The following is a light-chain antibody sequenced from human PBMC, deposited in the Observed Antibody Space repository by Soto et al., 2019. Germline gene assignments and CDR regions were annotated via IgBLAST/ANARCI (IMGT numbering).Light chain of an antibody. V-gene: IGKV2-24*01. CDR2: EIS. J-gene: IGKJ2*01. CDR1: QGLVHSDGNTY. Sequence: DIVMTQTPLSSPVTLGQPASISCRSSQGLVHSDGNTYLSWLQQRPGQPPRLLIYEISNRFSGVPDRFSGSGAGTDFTLKISRVVAEDVGIYYCMQATQFPYTFGQGTKLEIK. CDR3: MQATQFPYT.